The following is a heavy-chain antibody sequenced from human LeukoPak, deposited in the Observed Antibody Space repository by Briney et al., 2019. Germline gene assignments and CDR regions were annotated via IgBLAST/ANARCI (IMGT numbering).Heavy chain of an antibody. J-gene: IGHJ5*02. CDR2: INPNSGGT. CDR3: ARDRPHSSGYYRLNWFDP. D-gene: IGHD3-22*01. Sequence: ASVKVSCKASGYTFTGYYMHWVRQAPGQGLEWMGWINPNSGGTNYAQKFQGRVTMTRDTSISTAYMELSRLRSDDTAVYYCARDRPHSSGYYRLNWFDPWGQGTLVTVS. V-gene: IGHV1-2*02. CDR1: GYTFTGYY.